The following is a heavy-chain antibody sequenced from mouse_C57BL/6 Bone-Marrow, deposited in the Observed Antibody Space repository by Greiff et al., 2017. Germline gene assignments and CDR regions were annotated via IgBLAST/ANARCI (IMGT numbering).Heavy chain of an antibody. V-gene: IGHV5-6*01. CDR2: ISSGGSYT. CDR1: GFTFSSYG. Sequence: VQLKESGGDLVKPGGSLKLSCAASGFTFSSYGMSWVRQTPDKRLEWVATISSGGSYTYYPDSVKGRFTISRDNAKNTLYLQMSSLKSEDTAMYYCARTMAPFAYWGQGTLVTVSA. CDR3: ARTMAPFAY. D-gene: IGHD2-3*01. J-gene: IGHJ3*01.